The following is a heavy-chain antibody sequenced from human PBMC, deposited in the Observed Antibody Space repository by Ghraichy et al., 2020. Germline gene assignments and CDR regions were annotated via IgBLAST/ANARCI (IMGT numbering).Heavy chain of an antibody. CDR1: GGSFSGYY. V-gene: IGHV4-34*01. J-gene: IGHJ4*02. Sequence: SQTLSLTCAVYGGSFSGYYWSWIRQPPGKGLEWIGEINHSGSTNYNPSLKSRVTISVDTSKNQFSLKLSSVTAADTAVYYCARMKVGATPLTFDYWGQGTLVTVSS. CDR2: INHSGST. CDR3: ARMKVGATPLTFDY. D-gene: IGHD1-26*01.